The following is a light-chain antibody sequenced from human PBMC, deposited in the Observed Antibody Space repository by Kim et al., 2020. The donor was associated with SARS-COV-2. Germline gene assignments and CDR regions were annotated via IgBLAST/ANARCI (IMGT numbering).Light chain of an antibody. J-gene: IGKJ2*01. Sequence: SASVGDRVTIACRASQGINKSLAWYQQKPGKAPKLLLSIASRLESGVPTRFSGSGSGTDYTLTISGLQPEDFANYYCQQYYSTPYTFGQGTKLEI. CDR1: QGINKS. CDR3: QQYYSTPYT. CDR2: IAS. V-gene: IGKV1-NL1*01.